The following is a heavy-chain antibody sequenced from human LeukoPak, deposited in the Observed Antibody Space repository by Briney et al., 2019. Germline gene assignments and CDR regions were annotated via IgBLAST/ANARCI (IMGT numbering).Heavy chain of an antibody. CDR3: AKDRSYCSGGSCYNWFDP. Sequence: PGGSLRLSCAASGFTFSSYAMSWVRQAPGKGLEWVSAISGSGGSTYYAGSVKGRFTISRDNSKNTLYLQMNSLRAEDTAVYYCAKDRSYCSGGSCYNWFDPWGQGTLVTVSS. J-gene: IGHJ5*02. CDR1: GFTFSSYA. CDR2: ISGSGGST. D-gene: IGHD2-15*01. V-gene: IGHV3-23*01.